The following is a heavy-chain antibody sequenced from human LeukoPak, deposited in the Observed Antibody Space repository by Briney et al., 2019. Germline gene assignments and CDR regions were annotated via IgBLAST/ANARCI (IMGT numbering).Heavy chain of an antibody. CDR3: ARAYYDFWSGYYTVFDY. Sequence: GESLKISCKGSGYSFTSYWIGWVRQMPGKGLEWMGIIYPGDSDTRYSPSFQGQVTISADKSISTAYLQWSSLKASDTAMYYCARAYYDFWSGYYTVFDYWGQGTLVTVSS. J-gene: IGHJ4*02. CDR2: IYPGDSDT. D-gene: IGHD3-3*01. V-gene: IGHV5-51*01. CDR1: GYSFTSYW.